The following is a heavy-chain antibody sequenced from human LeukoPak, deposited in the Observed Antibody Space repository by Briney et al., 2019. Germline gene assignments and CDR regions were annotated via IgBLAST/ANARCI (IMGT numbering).Heavy chain of an antibody. J-gene: IGHJ6*02. CDR1: GYTFTSCY. Sequence: GASVKVSCKASGYTFTSCYMHWVRQAPGQGLEWMGIINPSGGSTSYAQKFQGRVTMTRDTSTSTVYMELSSLRSEDTAVYYCAGAPNWNYGIYYYYYGMDVWGQGTTVTVSS. CDR2: INPSGGST. D-gene: IGHD1-7*01. CDR3: AGAPNWNYGIYYYYYGMDV. V-gene: IGHV1-46*01.